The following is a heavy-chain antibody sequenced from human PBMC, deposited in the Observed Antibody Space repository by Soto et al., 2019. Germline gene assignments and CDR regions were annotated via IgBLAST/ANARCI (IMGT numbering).Heavy chain of an antibody. J-gene: IGHJ6*02. D-gene: IGHD6-6*01. CDR3: ARPRGSSLPYGMDV. CDR2: IYPDDSDT. Sequence: GESLKISCKGSGYRFTTYWIAWVRQMPGKGLEWMGIIYPDDSDTRYSPSFQGQVTISADKSISTAYLQRSSLKASDTAMYYCARPRGSSLPYGMDVWCQGTSITVFS. V-gene: IGHV5-51*01. CDR1: GYRFTTYW.